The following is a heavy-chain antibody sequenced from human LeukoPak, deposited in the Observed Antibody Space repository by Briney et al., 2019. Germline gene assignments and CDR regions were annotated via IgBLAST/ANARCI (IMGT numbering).Heavy chain of an antibody. D-gene: IGHD5-18*01. CDR1: GDSINSLDL. Sequence: SETLSLTCTVSGDSINSLDLWSWVRQPPGKGLEWIGEMYLSGTTHSNPSVKSRVTISIDKSKNQFFLNLSSVTAADTAVYYCARGSKIQLWLYGFDYWGQGTLVTVSS. CDR3: ARGSKIQLWLYGFDY. J-gene: IGHJ4*02. CDR2: MYLSGTT. V-gene: IGHV4-4*02.